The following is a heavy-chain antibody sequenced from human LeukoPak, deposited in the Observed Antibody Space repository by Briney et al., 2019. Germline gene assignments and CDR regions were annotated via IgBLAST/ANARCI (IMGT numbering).Heavy chain of an antibody. J-gene: IGHJ3*02. D-gene: IGHD7-27*01. V-gene: IGHV1-2*02. Sequence: ASVKVSCKASGYTFTDSYIHWVRQAPGQGLEWMGWINPKSGGTNYAQKFQGRVTMTRDTSISTAYMDMSSLKASDTAMYYCARPQDFGLTGMNAFDIWGQGTMVTVPS. CDR1: GYTFTDSY. CDR2: INPKSGGT. CDR3: ARPQDFGLTGMNAFDI.